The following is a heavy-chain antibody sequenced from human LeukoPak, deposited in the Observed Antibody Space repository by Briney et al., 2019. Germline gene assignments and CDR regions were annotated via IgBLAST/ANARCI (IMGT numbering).Heavy chain of an antibody. V-gene: IGHV3-66*04. Sequence: PGGSLRLSCAASGFTVSSNYMSWVRQAPGKGLEWVSVIYSGGSTYYADSVKGRFTISRDNSKNTLYLQMNSLRAEDTAVYHCARHGRYSSSRYFDYWGQGTLVTVSS. CDR3: ARHGRYSSSRYFDY. D-gene: IGHD6-6*01. J-gene: IGHJ4*02. CDR1: GFTVSSNY. CDR2: IYSGGST.